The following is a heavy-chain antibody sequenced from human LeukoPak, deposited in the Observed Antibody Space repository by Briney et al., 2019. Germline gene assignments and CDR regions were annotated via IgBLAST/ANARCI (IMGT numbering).Heavy chain of an antibody. V-gene: IGHV3-15*01. CDR3: TTDGWGATGFDY. Sequence: GGTLRLSCAASGFTFSSFGMNWVRQAPGKGLEWVGRIKSKTDGGTTDYAAPVKGRFTISRDDSKNTLYLQMNSLKTEDTAVYYCTTDGWGATGFDYWGQGTLVTVSS. J-gene: IGHJ4*02. D-gene: IGHD1-26*01. CDR2: IKSKTDGGTT. CDR1: GFTFSSFG.